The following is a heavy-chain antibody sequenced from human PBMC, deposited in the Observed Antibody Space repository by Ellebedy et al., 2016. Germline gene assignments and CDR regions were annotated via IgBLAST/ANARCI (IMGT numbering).Heavy chain of an antibody. Sequence: GGSLRLXXTTSGFTFGDYAISWFRQGPGKGLEWVGFIRSKPYGGAADYATSVESRFTISRDDSKRVAYLQMNSLKTEDTGLYYCSRFTFGETTFIYYFDYWGQGTLVSVSS. CDR3: SRFTFGETTFIYYFDY. V-gene: IGHV3-49*03. CDR2: IRSKPYGGAA. J-gene: IGHJ4*02. CDR1: GFTFGDYA. D-gene: IGHD3-10*01.